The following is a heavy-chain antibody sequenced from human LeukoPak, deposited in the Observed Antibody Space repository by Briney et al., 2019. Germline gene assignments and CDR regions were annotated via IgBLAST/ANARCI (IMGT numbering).Heavy chain of an antibody. CDR2: ITSSSSYT. J-gene: IGHJ4*02. CDR1: GFTFSSYA. D-gene: IGHD5-18*01. Sequence: GGSLRLSCAASGFTFSSYAMHWVRQAPGKGLEWVSSITSSSSYTFYADSVKGRFTISRDNAKNSLYLQMNSLRAEDTAVYYCARNKKGDRYTYGHDYWGQGTLVTVSS. CDR3: ARNKKGDRYTYGHDY. V-gene: IGHV3-21*01.